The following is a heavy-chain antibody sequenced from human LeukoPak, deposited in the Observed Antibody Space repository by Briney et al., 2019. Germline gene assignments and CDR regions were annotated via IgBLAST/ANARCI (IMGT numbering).Heavy chain of an antibody. Sequence: SETLSLTCTVSGGSISSYYWSWIRQPPGKGLECIGYIYYSGSTNYNPSLKSRVTISVDTSKNQFSLKLSSVPSADTAVYYCARRTYFYDSSGYYFDYRGQGTLVTVSS. CDR2: IYYSGST. V-gene: IGHV4-59*01. D-gene: IGHD3-22*01. J-gene: IGHJ4*02. CDR3: ARRTYFYDSSGYYFDY. CDR1: GGSISSYY.